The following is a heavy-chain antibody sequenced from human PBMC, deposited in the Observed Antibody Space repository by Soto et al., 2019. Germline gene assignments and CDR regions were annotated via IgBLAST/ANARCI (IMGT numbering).Heavy chain of an antibody. D-gene: IGHD3-22*01. V-gene: IGHV1-58*01. J-gene: IGHJ4*02. CDR3: AADRGYDSSGYHFDD. Sequence: SVKVSCKASGFTFTSSAVQWVRQARGQRLEWIGWIVVGSANTNYAQTFQERVTITRDMSTSTAYMELRSLRSEGTAVYYCAADRGYDSSGYHFDDWGQGTLVTVSS. CDR2: IVVGSANT. CDR1: GFTFTSSA.